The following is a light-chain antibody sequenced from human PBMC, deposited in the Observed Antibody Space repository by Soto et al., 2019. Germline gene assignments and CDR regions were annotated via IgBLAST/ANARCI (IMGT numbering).Light chain of an antibody. CDR2: EVN. J-gene: IGLJ1*01. Sequence: QSALTQPPSASGSPGQSVAISCTGTSSDVGGYNYVSWYHQHPGKAPKRMIYEVNKRPSGDADRLSGAKSGNTASLTVSGLQAEDEADSYCSSYAGSSNVFGTGTKVTVL. CDR1: SSDVGGYNY. V-gene: IGLV2-8*01. CDR3: SSYAGSSNV.